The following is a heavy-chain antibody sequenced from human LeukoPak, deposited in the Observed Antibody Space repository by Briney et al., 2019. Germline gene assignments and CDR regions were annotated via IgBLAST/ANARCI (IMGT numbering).Heavy chain of an antibody. J-gene: IGHJ4*02. V-gene: IGHV3-74*01. Sequence: PGGSLRLSCAASGNYWMHWVRQAPGKGLVWVSHVNSDGSATSYADSVKGRFTISRDNAKNTVYLHMNSLRVEDTAVYYCTSFYETNWGQGTLVTVSP. CDR3: TSFYETN. D-gene: IGHD2/OR15-2a*01. CDR1: GNYW. CDR2: VNSDGSAT.